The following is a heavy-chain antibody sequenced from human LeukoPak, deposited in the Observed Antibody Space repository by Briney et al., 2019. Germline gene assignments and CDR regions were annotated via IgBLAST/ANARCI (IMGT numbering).Heavy chain of an antibody. CDR3: ARDLYDSSGYPGY. Sequence: PGGSLRLSCAASGFTFSSYSMNWVRQAPGKGLEWVSSISSSSSYIYYADSVKGRFPISRDNAKNSLYLQMNSLRAEDTAVYYCARDLYDSSGYPGYWGQGTLVTVSS. V-gene: IGHV3-21*01. D-gene: IGHD3-22*01. J-gene: IGHJ4*02. CDR2: ISSSSSYI. CDR1: GFTFSSYS.